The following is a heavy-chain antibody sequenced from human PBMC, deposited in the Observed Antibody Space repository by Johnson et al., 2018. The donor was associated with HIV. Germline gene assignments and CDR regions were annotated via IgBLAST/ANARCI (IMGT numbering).Heavy chain of an antibody. CDR2: IWYDGSNQ. V-gene: IGHV3-30*18. CDR3: AKDRGGSHQSGHDAFHI. Sequence: VQLVDSGGGVVQPGRSLRLSCAASGFSFSSYGMHWVRQAPGKGLEWVAVIWYDGSNQYYADSVKGRFTISRDNSKNTLYLQVTSLRTEDTAMYYCAKDRGGSHQSGHDAFHIWGQGTMVTVSS. CDR1: GFSFSSYG. D-gene: IGHD1-26*01. J-gene: IGHJ3*02.